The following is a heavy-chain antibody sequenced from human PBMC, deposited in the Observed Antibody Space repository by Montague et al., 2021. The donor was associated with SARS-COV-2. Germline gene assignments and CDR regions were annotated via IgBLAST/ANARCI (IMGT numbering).Heavy chain of an antibody. V-gene: IGHV4-59*01. D-gene: IGHD3-3*01. J-gene: IGHJ4*02. Sequence: SETLSLTCSFSGGSIRSYYWSWIRLPPGKALEWLGYIYYTGETTRNPSLKGRVTISVDTSRSQFSLRLTSVTAADTAVYFCARFWSGYVDKWSQGTLVTVSS. CDR2: IYYTGET. CDR1: GGSIRSYY. CDR3: ARFWSGYVDK.